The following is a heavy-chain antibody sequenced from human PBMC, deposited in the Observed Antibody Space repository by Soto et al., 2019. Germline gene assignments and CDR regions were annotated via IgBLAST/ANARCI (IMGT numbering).Heavy chain of an antibody. CDR1: GFTFSTYT. V-gene: IGHV3-21*04. J-gene: IGHJ4*02. D-gene: IGHD5-18*01. CDR3: AKGVSQYTPLALFDY. CDR2: ISSGSSYI. Sequence: GGSLRLSCAASGFTFSTYTMNWVRQAPGKGLEWISSISSGSSYIYSTGSVKGRFTISRDNARNTPYLQMNSLRVEDTAVYYCAKGVSQYTPLALFDYWGRGTLVTVSS.